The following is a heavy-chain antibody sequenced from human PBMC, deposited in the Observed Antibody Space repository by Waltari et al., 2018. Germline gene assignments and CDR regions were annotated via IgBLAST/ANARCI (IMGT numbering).Heavy chain of an antibody. CDR1: GYTFTSYD. D-gene: IGHD3-22*01. V-gene: IGHV1-8*03. CDR3: ASSYDVPYYYDSTLTRFDY. CDR2: MNPNSGNT. J-gene: IGHJ4*02. Sequence: QVQLVQSGAEVKKPGASVKVSCKASGYTFTSYDINWVRQATGQGLEWMGWMNPNSGNTGYAQKFQGRVTITRNTSISTAYMELSSLRSEDTAVYYCASSYDVPYYYDSTLTRFDYWGQGTLVTVSS.